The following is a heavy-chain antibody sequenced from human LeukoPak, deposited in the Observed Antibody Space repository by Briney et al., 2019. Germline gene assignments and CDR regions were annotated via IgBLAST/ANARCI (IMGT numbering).Heavy chain of an antibody. CDR1: GFTFSDYY. Sequence: PGGSLRLSCAASGFTFSDYYMSWIRQAPGKGLEWVSYISSSSSYTNYADSVKGRFTISRDNAKNSLYLQMNSLRAEDTAVYYCARTAMVRRYFDYWGQGTLVTVSS. J-gene: IGHJ4*02. D-gene: IGHD5-18*01. V-gene: IGHV3-11*03. CDR3: ARTAMVRRYFDY. CDR2: ISSSSSYT.